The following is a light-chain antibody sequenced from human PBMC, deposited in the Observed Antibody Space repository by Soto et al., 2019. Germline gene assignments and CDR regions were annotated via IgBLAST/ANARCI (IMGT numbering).Light chain of an antibody. V-gene: IGLV2-14*01. J-gene: IGLJ1*01. CDR1: SSDVGGYNY. Sequence: QSALTQPASVSGSPGQSITISCTGASSDVGGYNYVSWYQLHPGKAPKLMIYEVSNRPSGVSNRFSGSKSGNTASLTISGLQAEDEADYFCSSYKSDTTPYVVGSGTKGTVL. CDR3: SSYKSDTTPYV. CDR2: EVS.